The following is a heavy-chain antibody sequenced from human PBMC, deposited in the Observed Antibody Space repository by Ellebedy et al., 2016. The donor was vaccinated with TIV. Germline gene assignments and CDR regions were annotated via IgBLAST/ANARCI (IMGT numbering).Heavy chain of an antibody. CDR3: ARDQLRCGGDCYSRPKYYFDH. V-gene: IGHV3-33*01. J-gene: IGHJ4*03. CDR1: GFTFSTHV. CDR2: TLYDGSNK. Sequence: GESLKISCAASGFTFSTHVIHWVRQALGKGLEWVAVTLYDGSNKYYADSVKGRFTISRDNSKNTLDLQMNSLRAEDTAVYYCARDQLRCGGDCYSRPKYYFDHWGQGTTVTVSS. D-gene: IGHD2-21*02.